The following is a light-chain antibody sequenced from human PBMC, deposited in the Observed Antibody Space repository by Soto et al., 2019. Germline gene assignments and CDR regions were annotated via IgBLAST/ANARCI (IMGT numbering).Light chain of an antibody. V-gene: IGLV4-69*01. J-gene: IGLJ3*02. CDR1: SGHSSYA. Sequence: QLVLTQSPSASASLGASVKLTCTLSSGHSSYAIAWHQQQPEKGPRYLMKLNSDGSHSKGDGIPDRFSGSSSGAERYLTISSVQSEDEADNYCQTWGTGFGVFGGGTKLTVL. CDR2: LNSDGSH. CDR3: QTWGTGFGV.